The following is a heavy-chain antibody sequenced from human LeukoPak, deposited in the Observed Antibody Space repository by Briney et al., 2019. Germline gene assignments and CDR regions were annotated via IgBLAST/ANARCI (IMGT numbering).Heavy chain of an antibody. V-gene: IGHV3-21*01. CDR3: AILGGDCSSTSCWGSWFDP. J-gene: IGHJ5*02. D-gene: IGHD2-2*01. CDR2: ISSSSSYI. Sequence: GGSLRLSCAASGYTFSSYSMNWVRQAPGKGLEWVSSISSSSSYIYYADSVKGRFTISRDNAKNSLYLQMNSLRAEDTAVYYCAILGGDCSSTSCWGSWFDPWGQGTLVTVSS. CDR1: GYTFSSYS.